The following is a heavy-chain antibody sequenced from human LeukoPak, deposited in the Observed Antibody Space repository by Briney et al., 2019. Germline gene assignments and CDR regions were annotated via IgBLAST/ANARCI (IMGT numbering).Heavy chain of an antibody. Sequence: PSETLSLTCAVSGYSISSNNWWAWIRQPPGKGLEWIGYIYYSGSTYYNPYNPSLTSRVTMSVDTSKNQFSLKLDSVTEIDTAMYYCARNQAVAANRGAFDTWGQGTMVTVSS. CDR1: GYSISSNNW. J-gene: IGHJ3*02. D-gene: IGHD6-19*01. CDR2: IYYSGST. CDR3: ARNQAVAANRGAFDT. V-gene: IGHV4-28*01.